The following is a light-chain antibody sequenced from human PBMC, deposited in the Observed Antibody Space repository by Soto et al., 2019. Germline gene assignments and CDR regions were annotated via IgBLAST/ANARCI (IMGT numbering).Light chain of an antibody. Sequence: EIVRTQSPATLSVSPCERVTPSCRSSQNIWNKLAWYQQRPGQTPRLLMYDVSSRATGIPARFSGSGSGTDFTLTINNLDPEDFAVYYCQQRSNWPLLTFGGGTKVDNK. CDR1: QNIWNK. V-gene: IGKV3-11*01. CDR2: DVS. J-gene: IGKJ4*01. CDR3: QQRSNWPLLT.